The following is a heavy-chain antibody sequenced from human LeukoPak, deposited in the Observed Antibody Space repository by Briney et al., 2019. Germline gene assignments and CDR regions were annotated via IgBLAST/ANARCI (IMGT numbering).Heavy chain of an antibody. CDR2: IYYSGST. CDR3: ARRKHDYGGGNWFDP. J-gene: IGHJ5*02. D-gene: IGHD4-23*01. CDR1: GYSISSGYY. V-gene: IGHV4-38-2*02. Sequence: SETLSLTCTVSGYSISSGYYWGWIRQPPGKGLEWIGYIYYSGSTYYNPSLKSRVTISVDTSKNQFSLKLSSVTAADTAVYYCARRKHDYGGGNWFDPWGQGTLVTVSS.